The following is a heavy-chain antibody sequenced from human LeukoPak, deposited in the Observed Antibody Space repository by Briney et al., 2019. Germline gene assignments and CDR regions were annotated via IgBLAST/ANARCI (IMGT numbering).Heavy chain of an antibody. V-gene: IGHV4-4*07. CDR2: IYTSGST. J-gene: IGHJ6*03. CDR1: GGSISSYY. Sequence: SETLSLTCTVSGGSISSYYWSWIRQPAGKGLEWIVRIYTSGSTNYNPSLKSRVTMSVDTSKNQFSLKLSSVTAADTAVYYCARDLMTNYYYYYYMDVWGKGTTVTVSS. D-gene: IGHD3-16*01. CDR3: ARDLMTNYYYYYYMDV.